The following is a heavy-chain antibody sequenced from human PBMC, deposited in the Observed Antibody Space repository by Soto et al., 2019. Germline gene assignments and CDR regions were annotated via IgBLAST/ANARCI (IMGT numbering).Heavy chain of an antibody. CDR3: ARGRVHPFAY. D-gene: IGHD1-1*01. Sequence: VSWGNIGNLAYCRSIIHQHPGKGLEWIGYIYYSGSTYYNPSLKSRVTISVDTSKNQFSLKLSSVTAADTAVYYCARGRVHPFAYWGQGTLVPVSS. CDR1: WGNIGNLAYC. J-gene: IGHJ4*02. V-gene: IGHV4-31*02. CDR2: IYYSGST.